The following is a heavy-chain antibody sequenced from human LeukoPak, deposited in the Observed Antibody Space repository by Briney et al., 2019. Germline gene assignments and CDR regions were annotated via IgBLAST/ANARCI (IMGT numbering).Heavy chain of an antibody. J-gene: IGHJ6*02. CDR2: INSDGSST. CDR3: ARDRYYGMDV. Sequence: GGSLRLSCAASGITFSNYWVHWVRQAPGKGLVWVSRINSDGSSTRYADSVKGRFTISRDNAKNTLYLQMNSLRAEDTAVYYCARDRYYGMDVWGQGTTVTVSS. V-gene: IGHV3-74*01. CDR1: GITFSNYW.